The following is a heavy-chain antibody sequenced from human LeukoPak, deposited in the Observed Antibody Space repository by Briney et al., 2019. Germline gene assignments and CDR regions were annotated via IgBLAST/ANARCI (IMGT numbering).Heavy chain of an antibody. D-gene: IGHD3-22*01. CDR2: ISYDGSNK. CDR1: GFTFSSYG. CDR3: AKDLETYYYDSSGPSY. Sequence: GRSLRLSCAASGFTFSSYGMHWVRQAPGKGLEWVAVISYDGSNKYYADSVKGRFTISRDNSKNTLYLQMNSLRAEDTAVYYCAKDLETYYYDSSGPSYWGQGTLATVSS. J-gene: IGHJ4*02. V-gene: IGHV3-30*18.